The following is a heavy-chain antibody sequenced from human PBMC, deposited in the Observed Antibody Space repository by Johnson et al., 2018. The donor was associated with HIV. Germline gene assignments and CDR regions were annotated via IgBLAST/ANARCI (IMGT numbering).Heavy chain of an antibody. CDR2: IKCDGSEK. CDR3: ARSPLGDSSGYYAFDI. J-gene: IGHJ3*02. CDR1: GFTFSSSW. Sequence: VQLVESGGGLVKPGGSLRLSCAVSGFTFSSSWMHWVCQAPEKGLEWVADIKCDGSEKYYVDYVKGRLTISRDNSKNTLYIQMGSLRAEDTAVYYCARSPLGDSSGYYAFDIWGQGTMVTVSS. V-gene: IGHV3-52*01. D-gene: IGHD3-22*01.